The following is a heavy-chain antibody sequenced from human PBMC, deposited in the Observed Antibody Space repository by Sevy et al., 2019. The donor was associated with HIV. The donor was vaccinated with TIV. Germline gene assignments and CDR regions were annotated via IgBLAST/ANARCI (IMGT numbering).Heavy chain of an antibody. CDR1: GDGVSSRGTV. D-gene: IGHD1-1*01. CDR3: ARDGGANWDGRPSGKVFDY. CDR2: TYYRSKWWN. J-gene: IGHJ4*02. V-gene: IGHV6-1*01. Sequence: SQTLSLTCAISGDGVSSRGTVWNWIRQSPSRGLEWLGRTYYRSKWWNNYALSVKSRLSINPDTSKNQVSLHLNSVTPDDTAVYYCARDGGANWDGRPSGKVFDYWGQGTLVTVSS.